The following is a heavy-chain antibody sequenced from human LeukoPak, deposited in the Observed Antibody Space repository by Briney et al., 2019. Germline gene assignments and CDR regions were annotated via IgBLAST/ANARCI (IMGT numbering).Heavy chain of an antibody. CDR3: AIDAIIVVIPTAVGPLDI. D-gene: IGHD2-2*01. J-gene: IGHJ3*02. Sequence: ASVKISCKASGYIFTDHYIQWWRQAPGKGLEWMGRVDPEDGKTIYAEKFQGRIIITADTSTDTAYMQLTTLRSEDTAVYYCAIDAIIVVIPTAVGPLDIWGQGTMVTVSS. CDR2: VDPEDGKT. CDR1: GYIFTDHY. V-gene: IGHV1-69-2*01.